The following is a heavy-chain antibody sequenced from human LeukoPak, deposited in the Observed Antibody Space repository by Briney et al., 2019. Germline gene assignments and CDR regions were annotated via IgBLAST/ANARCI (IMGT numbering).Heavy chain of an antibody. Sequence: PPGGSLRLSCAASGFTFITYAMGGVRQAPGKGLEWVSGISGSGDNTYYAGSVKGRFTISRDNSKNTLYLQMNSLRAEDTAVYYCAKSLVSTGTYYSSFDYWGQGTLVTVSS. CDR1: GFTFITYA. J-gene: IGHJ4*02. CDR3: AKSLVSTGTYYSSFDY. V-gene: IGHV3-23*01. CDR2: ISGSGDNT. D-gene: IGHD2-15*01.